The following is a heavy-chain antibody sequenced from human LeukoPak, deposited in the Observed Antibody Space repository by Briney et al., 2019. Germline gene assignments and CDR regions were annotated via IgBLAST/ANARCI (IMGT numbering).Heavy chain of an antibody. V-gene: IGHV4-4*07. J-gene: IGHJ3*02. Sequence: SETLSLTCTVSGGSISSYYWSWIRQPAGKGLEWIGRIYTSGSTNYNPSLKSRVTMSVDTSKNQFSLKLSSVTAADTAVYYCARFLVAVAGDDAFDIWGQGTMVTVSS. CDR3: ARFLVAVAGDDAFDI. CDR1: GGSISSYY. CDR2: IYTSGST. D-gene: IGHD6-19*01.